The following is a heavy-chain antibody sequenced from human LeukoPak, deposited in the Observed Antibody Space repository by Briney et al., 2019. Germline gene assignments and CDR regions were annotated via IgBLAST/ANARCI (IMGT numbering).Heavy chain of an antibody. Sequence: SETLSLTCAVYGGSFSGHYWSWIRQPPGKGLEWIGEINHSGSTNYNPSLESRVTISVGTSKNHFSLKLSSVTAADTAVYYCASGQYYDLWSGYYVDWGQGTLVTVSA. D-gene: IGHD3-3*01. CDR3: ASGQYYDLWSGYYVD. CDR1: GGSFSGHY. J-gene: IGHJ4*02. CDR2: INHSGST. V-gene: IGHV4-34*01.